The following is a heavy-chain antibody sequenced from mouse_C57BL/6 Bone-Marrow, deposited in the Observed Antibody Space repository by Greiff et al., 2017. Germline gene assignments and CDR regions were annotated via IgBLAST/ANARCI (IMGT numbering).Heavy chain of an antibody. CDR3: AREGYGYYDSYWYFDV. CDR2: ISYSGST. Sequence: VQLQQSGPGLAKPSQTLSLTCSVTGYSITSDYWNWIRKFPGNKLEYMGYISYSGSTYYNPSLKRRISITRDTSKNQYYLQLNSVTTEDTATYYCAREGYGYYDSYWYFDVWGTGTTVTVSS. J-gene: IGHJ1*03. D-gene: IGHD2-3*01. CDR1: GYSITSDY. V-gene: IGHV3-8*01.